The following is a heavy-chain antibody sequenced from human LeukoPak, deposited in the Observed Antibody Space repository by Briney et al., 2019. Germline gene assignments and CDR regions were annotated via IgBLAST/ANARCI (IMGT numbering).Heavy chain of an antibody. CDR1: GGTFSSYA. CDR2: IIPIFGTA. CDR3: ARMALAARPVGGFDY. J-gene: IGHJ4*02. D-gene: IGHD6-6*01. V-gene: IGHV1-69*13. Sequence: ASVKVSCKASGGTFSSYAISWVRQAPGQGLEWMGRIIPIFGTANYAQKFQGRVTITADESTSTAYMELSSLRSEDTAVYYCARMALAARPVGGFDYWGQGTLVTVSS.